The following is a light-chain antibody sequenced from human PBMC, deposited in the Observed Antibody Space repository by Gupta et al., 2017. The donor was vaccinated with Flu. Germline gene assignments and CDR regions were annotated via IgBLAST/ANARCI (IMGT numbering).Light chain of an antibody. CDR2: KGS. V-gene: IGKV1-5*03. J-gene: IGKJ2*01. CDR3: QQYKSYPYN. CDR1: QSSSSW. Sequence: DSQMTQSPSTQSASVGDRVTITCRDSQSSSSWLVWYQQKPGKAPKILISKGSDLESGVPSRLRGSGSGTEFTLTIDRLQPDDFATYYCQQYKSYPYNFGQGTKLEIK.